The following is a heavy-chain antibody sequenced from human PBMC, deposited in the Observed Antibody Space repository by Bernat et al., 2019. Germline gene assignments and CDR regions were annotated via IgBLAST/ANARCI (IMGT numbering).Heavy chain of an antibody. CDR2: FYWVDDK. CDR3: AHSRIAAAGIYYYYGMDV. Sequence: QITLKESGPTLVKPTQTLTLTCTFSGFSLSTSGVGVGWIRQPPGKALEWLALFYWVDDKRYSPSLKSRLTITKDTSKNQVVLTMTNMDPVNTATYYCAHSRIAAAGIYYYYGMDVRGQGTTVTVSS. V-gene: IGHV2-5*02. D-gene: IGHD6-13*01. J-gene: IGHJ6*02. CDR1: GFSLSTSGVG.